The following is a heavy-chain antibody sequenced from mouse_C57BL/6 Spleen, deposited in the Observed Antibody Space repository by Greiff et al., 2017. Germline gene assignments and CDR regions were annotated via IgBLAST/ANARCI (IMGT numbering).Heavy chain of an antibody. CDR3: ASPDEGSSYGWFAY. CDR1: GFTFSSYT. Sequence: EVKLVESGGGLVKPGGSLKLSCAASGFTFSSYTMSWVRQTPEQRLEWVATISGGGGNTYYPDSVKGRFTLSRDNAKNTLYLQVSSLRSEDTALYYCASPDEGSSYGWFAYWGQGTLVTVSA. CDR2: ISGGGGNT. V-gene: IGHV5-9*01. D-gene: IGHD1-1*01. J-gene: IGHJ3*01.